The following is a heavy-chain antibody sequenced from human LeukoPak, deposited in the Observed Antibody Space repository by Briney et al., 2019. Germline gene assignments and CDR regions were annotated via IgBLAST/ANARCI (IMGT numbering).Heavy chain of an antibody. CDR2: ISAYNGNT. V-gene: IGHV1-18*01. D-gene: IGHD3-3*01. CDR3: ARERSYDFWSGYHDGDALDI. J-gene: IGHJ3*02. CDR1: GYTFTSYG. Sequence: ASVKVSCKASGYTFTSYGISWVRQAPGQGLEWMGWISAYNGNTNYAQKLQGRVTMTTDTSTSTAYMELRSLRSDDTAVYYCARERSYDFWSGYHDGDALDIWGQGTMVTVSS.